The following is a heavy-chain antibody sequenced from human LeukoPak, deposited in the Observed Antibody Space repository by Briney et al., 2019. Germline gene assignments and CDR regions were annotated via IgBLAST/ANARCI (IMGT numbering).Heavy chain of an antibody. CDR2: ISRNSRYI. V-gene: IGHV3-21*01. CDR1: GFSFSTYS. Sequence: GGSPRLSCAASGFSFSTYSMNWVRQAPGKGLEWVSSISRNSRYIYYADSMRGRFTISRDNAKNSLYLQMNSLKPEDTAVYYCARVAEAAAFDPWGQGTLVTVSS. D-gene: IGHD6-13*01. CDR3: ARVAEAAAFDP. J-gene: IGHJ5*02.